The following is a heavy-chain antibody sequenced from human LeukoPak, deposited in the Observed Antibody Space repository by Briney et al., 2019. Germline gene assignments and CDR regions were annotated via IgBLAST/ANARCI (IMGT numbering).Heavy chain of an antibody. D-gene: IGHD3-22*01. CDR2: IWYDGSNK. Sequence: GGSLRLSCAASGFTFSSYDMHWVRQAPGKGLEWVAVIWYDGSNKYYADSVKGRFTISRDNSKDTLYLQMSSVRVDDTAVYYCARDRGRYYDSRGFYWGYYFDSWGQGILVTVST. J-gene: IGHJ4*02. V-gene: IGHV3-33*01. CDR1: GFTFSSYD. CDR3: ARDRGRYYDSRGFYWGYYFDS.